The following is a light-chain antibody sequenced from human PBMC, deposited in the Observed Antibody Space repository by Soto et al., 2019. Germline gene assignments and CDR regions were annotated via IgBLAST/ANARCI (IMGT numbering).Light chain of an antibody. CDR1: QSITNNY. Sequence: EIVLTQSPGTLSFSPGERATNSSRASQSITNNYLAWYQQKAGQVPRLLLYGASTRPTGIPDRFSGSGSGTDFTLTITRLEPDDFAVYYCQHYGSSPRTFGQGTKVDIK. CDR2: GAS. J-gene: IGKJ1*01. CDR3: QHYGSSPRT. V-gene: IGKV3-20*01.